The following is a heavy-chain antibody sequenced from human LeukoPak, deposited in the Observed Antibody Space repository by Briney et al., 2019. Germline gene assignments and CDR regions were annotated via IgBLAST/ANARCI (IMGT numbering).Heavy chain of an antibody. Sequence: PGGSLRLSCAASGFAFSTYWMHWVRQASGKGLVWVSRINGDGSSTSYADSVKGRFTISRDNAKNTLYLQMKSLRAEDTAVYYCARDQGYQVVDPWGQGTLVTVSS. J-gene: IGHJ5*02. CDR1: GFAFSTYW. D-gene: IGHD2-2*01. CDR2: INGDGSST. CDR3: ARDQGYQVVDP. V-gene: IGHV3-74*01.